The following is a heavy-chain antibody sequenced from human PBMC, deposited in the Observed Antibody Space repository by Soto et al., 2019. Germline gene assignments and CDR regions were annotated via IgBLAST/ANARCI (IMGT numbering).Heavy chain of an antibody. Sequence: LRLSCAASGFTFSSYGMHWVRQAPGKGLEWVAVISYDGSNKYYADSVKGRFTISRDNSKNTLYLQMNSLRAEDTAVYYCAKDHDYGGNSVYYYGMDVRAQRTTVTVSS. V-gene: IGHV3-30*18. CDR2: ISYDGSNK. CDR3: AKDHDYGGNSVYYYGMDV. D-gene: IGHD4-17*01. CDR1: GFTFSSYG. J-gene: IGHJ6*02.